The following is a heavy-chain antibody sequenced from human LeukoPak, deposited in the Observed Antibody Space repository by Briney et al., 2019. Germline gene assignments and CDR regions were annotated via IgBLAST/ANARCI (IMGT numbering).Heavy chain of an antibody. CDR1: GFTFSSYS. V-gene: IGHV3-21*01. Sequence: GGSLRLSCAASGFTFSSYSMNWVRQAPGKGLEWVSSISSSSSYIYYADSVKGRFTISRDNAKNSLYLQMNSLRAEDTAVYYCASNIPSGYCSSTSCHDYWGQGTLVTVSS. D-gene: IGHD2-2*01. CDR2: ISSSSSYI. J-gene: IGHJ4*02. CDR3: ASNIPSGYCSSTSCHDY.